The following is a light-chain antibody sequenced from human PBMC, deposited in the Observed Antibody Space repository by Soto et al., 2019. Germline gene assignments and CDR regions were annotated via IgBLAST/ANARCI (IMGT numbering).Light chain of an antibody. V-gene: IGKV1-5*03. CDR1: QNIDDW. J-gene: IGKJ1*01. Sequence: DIRMTQSPSALSASEGDRVTITCRASQNIDDWLAWYQQKPGKGPKLLIYKASTLEGGVPSRFSGSGFGTEFTLTISSLQPDDFATYYCQQYNTYSRTFGQGTKVEI. CDR2: KAS. CDR3: QQYNTYSRT.